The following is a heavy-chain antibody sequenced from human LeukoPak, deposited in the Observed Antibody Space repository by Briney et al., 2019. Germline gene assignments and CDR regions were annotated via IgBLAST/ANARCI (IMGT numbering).Heavy chain of an antibody. D-gene: IGHD6-13*01. CDR3: ARETVIAAAANYYSYGMDV. J-gene: IGHJ6*02. Sequence: GGSLRLSCAASGFTFSDYYMSWIRQAPGKGLEGVSYISSSGSTIYYADSVKGRFTISRDNAKNSLYLQMNSLRAEDTAVYYCARETVIAAAANYYSYGMDVWGQGTTVTVSS. CDR1: GFTFSDYY. CDR2: ISSSGSTI. V-gene: IGHV3-11*01.